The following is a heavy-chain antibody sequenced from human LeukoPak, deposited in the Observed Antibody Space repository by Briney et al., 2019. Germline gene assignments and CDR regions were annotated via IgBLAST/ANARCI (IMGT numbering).Heavy chain of an antibody. J-gene: IGHJ5*02. Sequence: KPGGSLRLSCAASGFTFSSYSMNWVRQAPGKGLEWVSSISSSSSYIYYAYSVKGRFTISRDNAKNSLYLQMNSLRAEDTAVYYCARDPSSSWYSNNWFDPWGQGTLVTVSS. CDR2: ISSSSSYI. CDR1: GFTFSSYS. D-gene: IGHD6-13*01. V-gene: IGHV3-21*01. CDR3: ARDPSSSWYSNNWFDP.